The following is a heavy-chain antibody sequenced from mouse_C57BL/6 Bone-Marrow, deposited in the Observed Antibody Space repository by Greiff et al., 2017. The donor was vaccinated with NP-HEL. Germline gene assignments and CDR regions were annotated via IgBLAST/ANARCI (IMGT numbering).Heavy chain of an antibody. D-gene: IGHD1-1*01. J-gene: IGHJ2*01. V-gene: IGHV14-1*01. CDR3: TTDYYGSSRRDY. CDR2: IDPEDGDT. CDR1: GFNIKDYY. Sequence: VQLQQSGAELVRPGASVKLSCTASGFNIKDYYMHWVKQRPEQGLEWIGRIDPEDGDTEYAPKFQGKATMTADTSSNTAYLQLSSLTSEDTAVYYCTTDYYGSSRRDYWGQGTTLTVSS.